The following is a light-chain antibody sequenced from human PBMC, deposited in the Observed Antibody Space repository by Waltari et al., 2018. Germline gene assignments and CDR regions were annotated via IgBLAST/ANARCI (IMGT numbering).Light chain of an antibody. Sequence: QSALTQPPSASGSPGQSVTISCTGTSSDVGRYNYVSWYQHHPGEAPKLIISEVSKRPSGVPDRFSGSKSGNTASLTVSGLQPEDEADYYCSSFAGYSTPFVFGTGTKVTVL. CDR1: SSDVGRYNY. J-gene: IGLJ1*01. CDR3: SSFAGYSTPFV. CDR2: EVS. V-gene: IGLV2-8*01.